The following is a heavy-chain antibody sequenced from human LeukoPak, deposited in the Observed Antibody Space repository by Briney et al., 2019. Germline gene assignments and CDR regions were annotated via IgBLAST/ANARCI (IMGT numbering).Heavy chain of an antibody. CDR2: IYLSGTT. V-gene: IGHV4-38-2*02. D-gene: IGHD3-16*02. J-gene: IGHJ6*03. CDR3: ARHIGGGIEDMDV. Sequence: SETLSLTCSVSGNSISSGHYWGWIRQTPGKGREWIGSIYLSGTTYYNPSLKSRVTISVDTSKNQFSLKLSSVNAADTAVYYCARHIGGGIEDMDVWGRGTKVTVSS. CDR1: GNSISSGHY.